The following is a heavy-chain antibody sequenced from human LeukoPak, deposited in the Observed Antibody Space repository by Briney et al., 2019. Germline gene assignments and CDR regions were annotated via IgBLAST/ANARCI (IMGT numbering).Heavy chain of an antibody. CDR1: GFTFSSYA. Sequence: GGSLRLSCAASGFTFSSYAMHWVRQAPGKGLEWVAVISYDGSNKYYADSVKGRFTISRDNAKNSLYLQMNSLRAEDTAVYYCARGRTAMVYNWFDPLGQGTLVTVSS. CDR3: ARGRTAMVYNWFDP. D-gene: IGHD5-18*01. CDR2: ISYDGSNK. J-gene: IGHJ5*02. V-gene: IGHV3-30*04.